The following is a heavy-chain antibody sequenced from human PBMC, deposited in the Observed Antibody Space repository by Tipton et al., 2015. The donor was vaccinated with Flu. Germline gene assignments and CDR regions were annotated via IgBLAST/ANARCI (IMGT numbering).Heavy chain of an antibody. CDR2: IYYSGST. CDR1: GGSISNYY. J-gene: IGHJ4*02. CDR3: ATSGWRDPRGSFDF. Sequence: TLSLTCTVSGGSISNYYWSWIRQPPGKGLEWIGQIYYSGSTNYNPSLKSRVTISVDTSKNQISLKLSSVTAADTAVYYCATSGWRDPRGSFDFRGRGTLVIVSS. V-gene: IGHV4-59*01. D-gene: IGHD5-24*01.